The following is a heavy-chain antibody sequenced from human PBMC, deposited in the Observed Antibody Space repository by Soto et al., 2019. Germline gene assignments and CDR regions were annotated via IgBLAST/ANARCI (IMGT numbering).Heavy chain of an antibody. V-gene: IGHV3-23*01. D-gene: IGHD3-22*01. J-gene: IGHJ5*02. Sequence: EVQLLESGGGLVQPGGSLRLSCAASGFTFSSYAMSWVRQAPGKGLEWVSAISGSGGSTYYADSVKGRFTISRDNSKSTLDLQMNSVRAEDTAVYYCAKDPEYYYDSSGYPPIVSFAPWFQQTLVSVSS. CDR1: GFTFSSYA. CDR3: AKDPEYYYDSSGYPPIVSFAP. CDR2: ISGSGGST.